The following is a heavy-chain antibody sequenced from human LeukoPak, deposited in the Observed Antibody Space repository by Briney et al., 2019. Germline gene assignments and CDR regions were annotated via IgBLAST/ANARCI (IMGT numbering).Heavy chain of an antibody. J-gene: IGHJ4*02. CDR1: GFSFSTYW. D-gene: IGHD6-19*01. CDR2: IKQDASDK. CDR3: ARGGWISDY. Sequence: GGSLRLSCAASGFSFSTYWMSWVRQAPGKGLEWVANIKQDASDKNYVDSVKGRFTISRDNAKNSLYLQMNSLRVEDTAVYYCARGGWISDYWGQGTLVTVSS. V-gene: IGHV3-7*01.